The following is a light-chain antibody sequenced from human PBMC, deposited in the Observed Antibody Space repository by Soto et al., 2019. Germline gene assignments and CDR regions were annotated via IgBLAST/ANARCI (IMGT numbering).Light chain of an antibody. CDR2: GAS. CDR3: QQYNNWPPTT. J-gene: IGKJ5*01. V-gene: IGKV3-15*01. CDR1: QSVSSN. Sequence: EIVMTQSPATLSVSPGGRATLSCRASQSVSSNLAWYQQKPGQAPRLLIYGASTRATGIPARFSGSGSGTEFTLTISSLQSEDFAVYYCQQYNNWPPTTFGQGTRLEI.